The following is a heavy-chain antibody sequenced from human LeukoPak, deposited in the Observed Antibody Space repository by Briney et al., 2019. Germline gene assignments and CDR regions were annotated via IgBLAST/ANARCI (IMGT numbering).Heavy chain of an antibody. Sequence: SETLSLTCAVYGGSFSGYYWSWIRQPPGKGLEWIGEINHSGSTNYNPSLKSRVTISVDTSKNQFSLKLSSATAADTAVYYCARGPKLGMNYWGQGTLVTVSS. J-gene: IGHJ4*02. CDR1: GGSFSGYY. CDR3: ARGPKLGMNY. CDR2: INHSGST. D-gene: IGHD1-7*01. V-gene: IGHV4-34*01.